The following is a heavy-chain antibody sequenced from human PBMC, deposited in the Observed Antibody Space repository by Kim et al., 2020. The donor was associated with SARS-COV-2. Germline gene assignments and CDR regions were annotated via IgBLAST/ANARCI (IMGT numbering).Heavy chain of an antibody. CDR3: ARRDSGYGGDYYYGMDV. J-gene: IGHJ6*02. CDR1: GGTFSSYA. D-gene: IGHD5-12*01. CDR2: IIPIFGTA. Sequence: SVKVSCKSSGGTFSSYAISWVRQAPGQGLEWMGGIIPIFGTANYAQKFQVRVTITADKSTSTAYMELSSLGSEDTAVYYCARRDSGYGGDYYYGMDVWGQGTTVTVSS. V-gene: IGHV1-69*06.